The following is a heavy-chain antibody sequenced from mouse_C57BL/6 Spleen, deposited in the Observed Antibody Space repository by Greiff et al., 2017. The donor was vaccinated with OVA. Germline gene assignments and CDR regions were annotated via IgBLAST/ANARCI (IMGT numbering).Heavy chain of an antibody. Sequence: ESGPGLVKPSQSLSLTCSVTGYSITSGYYWNWIRQFPGNKLEWMGYISYDGSNNYNPSLKNRISITRDTSKNQFFLKLNSVTTEDTATYYCARESYSSAYWGQGTLVTVSA. CDR1: GYSITSGYY. J-gene: IGHJ3*01. CDR2: ISYDGSN. CDR3: ARESYSSAY. D-gene: IGHD1-1*01. V-gene: IGHV3-6*01.